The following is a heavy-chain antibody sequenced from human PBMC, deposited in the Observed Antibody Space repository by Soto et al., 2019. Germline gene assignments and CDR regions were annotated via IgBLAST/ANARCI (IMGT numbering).Heavy chain of an antibody. CDR2: IYYSGST. J-gene: IGHJ5*02. D-gene: IGHD2-15*01. CDR1: GGSISSGDYY. CDR3: ARNIVVVVAATPWFWFDP. Sequence: SETLSLTCTVSGGSISSGDYYWSWIRQPPGKGLEWIGHIYYSGSTYYNPSLKSRVTISVDTSKNQFSLKLSSVTAADTAVYYCARNIVVVVAATPWFWFDPWGQGTLVTVSS. V-gene: IGHV4-30-4*01.